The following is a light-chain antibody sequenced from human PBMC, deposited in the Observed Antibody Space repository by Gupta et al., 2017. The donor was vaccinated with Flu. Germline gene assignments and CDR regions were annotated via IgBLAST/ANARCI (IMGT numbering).Light chain of an antibody. J-gene: IGKJ2*03. CDR3: QEDANSPYS. Sequence: VLMQSPGILSLSPGEGATLSCRASQSVDYFYLAWYQQKPGQAPRLLIYGASTRATGIPDRFSGSGSGTDFTLTISRLEPEDFAVYYCQEDANSPYSFGQGSKLEIK. CDR1: QSVDYFY. CDR2: GAS. V-gene: IGKV3-20*01.